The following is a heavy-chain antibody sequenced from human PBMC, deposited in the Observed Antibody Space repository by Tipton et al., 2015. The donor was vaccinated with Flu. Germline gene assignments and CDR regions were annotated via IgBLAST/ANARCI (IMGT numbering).Heavy chain of an antibody. Sequence: TLSLTCTVSGGSISSYYWSWIRQPAGKGLEWIGRIYTSGSTNYNPSLKSRVTMSVDTSKNQFSLKLSSVTAADTAVYYCARRRYCSSTSCWRGFDPWGQGTLVTVSS. V-gene: IGHV4-4*07. CDR2: IYTSGST. D-gene: IGHD2-2*01. CDR3: ARRRYCSSTSCWRGFDP. CDR1: GGSISSYY. J-gene: IGHJ5*02.